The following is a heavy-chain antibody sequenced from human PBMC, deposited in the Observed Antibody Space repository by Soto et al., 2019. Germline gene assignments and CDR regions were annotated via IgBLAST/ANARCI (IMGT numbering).Heavy chain of an antibody. Sequence: SVKVSCKASGGTFSTFGISWVRQAPGQGLEWMGGIIPFFGTARYSQKFEDRITITADESTNTVYMDLRSLTSEDTAIYYCAKSAPMDAGDRYYYDFWGQGALVTVSS. J-gene: IGHJ4*02. CDR3: AKSAPMDAGDRYYYDF. CDR1: GGTFSTFG. D-gene: IGHD4-17*01. V-gene: IGHV1-69*13. CDR2: IIPFFGTA.